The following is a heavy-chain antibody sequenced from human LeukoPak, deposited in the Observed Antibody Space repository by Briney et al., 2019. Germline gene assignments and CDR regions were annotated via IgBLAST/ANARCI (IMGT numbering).Heavy chain of an antibody. D-gene: IGHD3-22*01. Sequence: GGFLRLSCAASGFTFSIYSMSWVRQAPGKGLEWVSYISSSSSTISYADSVKGRFTISRDNAENSLYLQMNSLRAEDTAVYYCARDHVTKYYYDSSGYWDWFDPWGQGTLVTVSS. CDR1: GFTFSIYS. J-gene: IGHJ5*02. V-gene: IGHV3-48*01. CDR2: ISSSSSTI. CDR3: ARDHVTKYYYDSSGYWDWFDP.